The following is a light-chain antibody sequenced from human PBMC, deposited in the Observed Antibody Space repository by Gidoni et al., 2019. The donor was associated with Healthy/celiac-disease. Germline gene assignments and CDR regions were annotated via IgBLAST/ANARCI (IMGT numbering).Light chain of an antibody. CDR2: DAS. Sequence: DIQMTQSPSSLSASVGDRVTITCQASQDISNYLNWYQQKPGKAPKLLIYDASNLETGVPSRFSGSGSGTDFTFTISSLQPEDIATYYCQQYDNSRPTFGGGTKVEIK. J-gene: IGKJ4*01. V-gene: IGKV1-33*01. CDR1: QDISNY. CDR3: QQYDNSRPT.